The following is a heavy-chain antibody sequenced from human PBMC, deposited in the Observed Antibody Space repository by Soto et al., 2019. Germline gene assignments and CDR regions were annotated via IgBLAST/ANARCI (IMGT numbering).Heavy chain of an antibody. D-gene: IGHD4-17*01. CDR1: GFTFSTYG. Sequence: QVQLVESGGGEVQPGRSLTISCAASGFTFSTYGMHWVRQTPGKGLEWVAGISYDGTNKFYSDSVNGRFTISRDNFKNTLTLKMNSLRADDTAVYSCAKDMQSYGDYDYYCYGMDVWGLGTRGTVSS. CDR3: AKDMQSYGDYDYYCYGMDV. V-gene: IGHV3-30*18. J-gene: IGHJ6*02. CDR2: ISYDGTNK.